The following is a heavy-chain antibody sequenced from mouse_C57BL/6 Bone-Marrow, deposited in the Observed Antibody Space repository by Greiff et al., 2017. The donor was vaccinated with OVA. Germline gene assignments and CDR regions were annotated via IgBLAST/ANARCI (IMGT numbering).Heavy chain of an antibody. CDR2: INPNNGGT. V-gene: IGHV1-18*01. CDR3: ASSDCSCSNFAF. J-gene: IGHJ1*03. D-gene: IGHD1-1*01. Sequence: EVQLVESGPELVKPGASVKIPCKASGYTFTDSNMDWVKQSHGKSLEWIGDINPNNGGTIYNQKFKGKATLTVDKSSSTAYMQLRSLTSEYSAVYYCASSDCSCSNFAFWGTGTPVTVSS. CDR1: GYTFTDSN.